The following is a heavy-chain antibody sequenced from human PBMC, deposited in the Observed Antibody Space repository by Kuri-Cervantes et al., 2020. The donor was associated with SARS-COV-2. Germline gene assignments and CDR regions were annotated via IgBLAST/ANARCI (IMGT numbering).Heavy chain of an antibody. D-gene: IGHD3-10*01. CDR2: IYSGGST. CDR1: GFTVSSNY. J-gene: IGHJ4*02. CDR3: ARDRGYGSGSYSDY. V-gene: IGHV3-53*01. Sequence: GESLKISCAASGFTVSSNYMSWVRQAPGKGLEWVSVIYSGGSTYYADSVEGRFTISRDNSKNTLYLQMNSLRAEDTAVYYCARDRGYGSGSYSDYWGQGTLVTVSS.